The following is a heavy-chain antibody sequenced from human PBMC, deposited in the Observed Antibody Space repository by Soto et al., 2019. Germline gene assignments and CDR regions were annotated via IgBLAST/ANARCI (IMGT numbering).Heavy chain of an antibody. J-gene: IGHJ4*02. D-gene: IGHD5-18*01. CDR3: ARVDTSMVNYFDY. CDR1: GGSVNSGSYF. CDR2: SHYSGSA. Sequence: QVQLQESGPGLVRPSQTLSLTYTVSGGSVNSGSYFWTWISQHPGKGLEWIAYSHYSGSAFYNPSLKSRLMISFDTSKNQFSLRLGSVTAADTAIYYCARVDTSMVNYFDYWGQGALVIVSS. V-gene: IGHV4-31*03.